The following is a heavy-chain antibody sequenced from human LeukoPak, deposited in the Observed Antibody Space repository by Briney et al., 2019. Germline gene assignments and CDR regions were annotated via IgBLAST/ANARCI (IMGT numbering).Heavy chain of an antibody. CDR3: ARGGQYYDFWSGYPDNDAFDI. J-gene: IGHJ3*02. CDR1: GYTFTSYA. V-gene: IGHV1-3*01. Sequence: ASVKVSCKASGYTFTSYAMHWVRQAPGQRLEWMGWINAGNGNTKYSQKFQGRVTITRDTSASTAYMELSSLRSEDTAVYYCARGGQYYDFWSGYPDNDAFDIWGQGTMVTVSS. CDR2: INAGNGNT. D-gene: IGHD3-3*01.